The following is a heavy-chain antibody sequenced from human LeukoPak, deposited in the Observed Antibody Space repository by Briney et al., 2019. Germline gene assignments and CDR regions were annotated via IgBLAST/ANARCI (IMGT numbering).Heavy chain of an antibody. D-gene: IGHD3-16*02. CDR2: INHSGST. CDR1: GGSFSGYY. V-gene: IGHV4-34*01. CDR3: ARLGITFGGVIVSGIGWFDP. Sequence: SETLSLTCAGYGGSFSGYYWSWIRQPPGKGLEWIGEINHSGSTNYNPSLKSRVTISVDTSKNQFSLKLSSVTAADTAVYYCARLGITFGGVIVSGIGWFDPWGQGTLVTVSS. J-gene: IGHJ5*02.